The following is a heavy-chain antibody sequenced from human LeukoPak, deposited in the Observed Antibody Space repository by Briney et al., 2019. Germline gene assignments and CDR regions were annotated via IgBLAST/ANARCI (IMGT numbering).Heavy chain of an antibody. D-gene: IGHD3-10*01. Sequence: GGSLRLSCAASGFIFRNYAMHWVRQAPGKGLEWVAVISYDGSNKYYADSVKGRFTISRDNSKNTLYLQMNSLRAEDTAVYYCAKDLEVRGVTTGNWFDLWGQGTLVTVSS. V-gene: IGHV3-30*04. CDR3: AKDLEVRGVTTGNWFDL. CDR2: ISYDGSNK. J-gene: IGHJ5*02. CDR1: GFIFRNYA.